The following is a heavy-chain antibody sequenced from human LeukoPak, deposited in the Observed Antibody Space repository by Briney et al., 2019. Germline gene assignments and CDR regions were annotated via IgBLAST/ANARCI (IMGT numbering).Heavy chain of an antibody. CDR1: GGTFSSYA. D-gene: IGHD3-9*01. J-gene: IGHJ5*02. CDR2: IFLIFGTA. CDR3: ARPVYYDILTGYSGRNWFDP. V-gene: IGHV1-69*06. Sequence: ASVKVSCKASGGTFSSYAIRWVRHGPGQGLEWMGGIFLIFGTANYAQKFQGRVTITADKSTSTAYMELSSLRSEDTAVYYCARPVYYDILTGYSGRNWFDPWGQGTLVTVSS.